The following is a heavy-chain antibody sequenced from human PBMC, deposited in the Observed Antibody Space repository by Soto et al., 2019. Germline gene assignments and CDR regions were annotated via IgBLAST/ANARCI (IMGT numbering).Heavy chain of an antibody. J-gene: IGHJ4*02. D-gene: IGHD3-16*01. Sequence: QVQLVQSGAEVKKPGSSVTVSCKASGGTFSSYAISWERQAPGQGLEWMGGIIHIFGTANYAQQFQGRVTITAQESTVTAYMELSSLRSEDTAVYYCARDRDGGGSCDYWGQGTLVTVSS. CDR2: IIHIFGTA. CDR1: GGTFSSYA. V-gene: IGHV1-69*01. CDR3: ARDRDGGGSCDY.